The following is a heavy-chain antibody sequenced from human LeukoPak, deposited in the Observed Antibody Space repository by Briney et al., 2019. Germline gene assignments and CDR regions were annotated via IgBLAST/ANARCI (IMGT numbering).Heavy chain of an antibody. CDR2: IFPSGGEI. V-gene: IGHV3-23*01. CDR3: ARDREMATMMAFDY. Sequence: GGSLRLSCAASGFTFSTFAMIWVRQPPGKGLEWVSSIFPSGGEIHYADSVKGRFTISRDNSKNTLYLQMNSLRAEDTAVYYCARDREMATMMAFDYWGQGTLVTVSS. D-gene: IGHD5-24*01. J-gene: IGHJ4*02. CDR1: GFTFSTFA.